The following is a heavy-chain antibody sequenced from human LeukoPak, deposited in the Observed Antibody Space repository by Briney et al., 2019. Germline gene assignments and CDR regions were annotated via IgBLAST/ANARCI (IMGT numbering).Heavy chain of an antibody. V-gene: IGHV3-30*18. J-gene: IGHJ3*02. Sequence: PGRSLRLSCAASGFTFSSYGMHWVRQAPGKGLERVAVISYDGSNKYYADSVKGRFTISRDNSKNTLYLQMNSLRAEDTAVYYCAKELARNGGWPAFDIWGQGTMVTVSS. CDR3: AKELARNGGWPAFDI. D-gene: IGHD1-14*01. CDR1: GFTFSSYG. CDR2: ISYDGSNK.